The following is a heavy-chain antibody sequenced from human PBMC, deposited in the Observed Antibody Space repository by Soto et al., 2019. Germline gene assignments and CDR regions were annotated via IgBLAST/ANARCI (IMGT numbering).Heavy chain of an antibody. CDR2: VDYTGTT. V-gene: IGHV4-39*01. CDR1: SGSLSDNRYY. Sequence: SETLSLTCTVSSGSLSDNRYYWGWIRQPPGRGLEYIGSVDYTGTTNYNPSLKSRVAISVDSAKDRFSLRLNSVTAADTAVYYCARHVQWLLSDLDYWGQGTLVTVSS. D-gene: IGHD6-19*01. CDR3: ARHVQWLLSDLDY. J-gene: IGHJ4*02.